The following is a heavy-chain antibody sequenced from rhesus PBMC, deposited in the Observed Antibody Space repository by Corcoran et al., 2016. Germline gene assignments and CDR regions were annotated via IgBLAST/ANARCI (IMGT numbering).Heavy chain of an antibody. Sequence: QVTLKESGPALVKPTQTHTLTCTFSGFSLSTSGMGVGWIRQPPRKTLEWLAHIYWNDDKHYSTSLKSRLTISRDTSKNQVVLTMTNMDPVDTATYSGARILYGNYEGVDYWGQGVLVTVSS. CDR1: GFSLSTSGMG. J-gene: IGHJ4*01. V-gene: IGHV2-1*01. CDR3: ARILYGNYEGVDY. D-gene: IGHD4-35*01. CDR2: IYWNDDK.